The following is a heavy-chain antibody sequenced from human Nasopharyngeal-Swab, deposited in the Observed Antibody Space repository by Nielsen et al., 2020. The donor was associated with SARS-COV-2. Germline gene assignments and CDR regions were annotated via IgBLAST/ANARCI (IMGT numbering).Heavy chain of an antibody. V-gene: IGHV3-23*01. J-gene: IGHJ5*02. CDR3: AKGRSISAAGSAWYDH. D-gene: IGHD6-13*01. CDR1: GFTFNDYA. Sequence: GGSLRLSCAGSGFTFNDYAMTWVRQAPGKGLEWVSSITGSGSKIYYADSARGRFVISRDNANNLVFLQMNDRRAEDTAVYYCAKGRSISAAGSAWYDHWGQGTLVTVSS. CDR2: ITGSGSKI.